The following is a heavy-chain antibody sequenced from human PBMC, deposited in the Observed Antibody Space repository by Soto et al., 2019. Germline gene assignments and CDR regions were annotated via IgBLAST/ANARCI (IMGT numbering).Heavy chain of an antibody. CDR2: ISAHNGNT. Sequence: QVHLVQSGAEVKKPGASVKVSCKGSGYAFTTYGITWVRQAPGQGLEWMGWISAHNGNTNYAQKLQGRVTVTRDTSTSTAYMELRSLRSDDTAVYYCARDSPPPREWGQGTLVTVSS. CDR3: ARDSPPPRE. CDR1: GYAFTTYG. J-gene: IGHJ4*02. V-gene: IGHV1-18*01.